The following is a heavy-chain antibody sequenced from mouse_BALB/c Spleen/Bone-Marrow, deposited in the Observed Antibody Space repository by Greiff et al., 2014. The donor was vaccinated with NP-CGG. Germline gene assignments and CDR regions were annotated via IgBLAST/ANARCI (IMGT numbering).Heavy chain of an antibody. Sequence: EVKLVESGPELVKPGASVMVSCKAFGYAFTRYNMYWVKQSHGKSLEWIGYIDPYSGGTNYNQKFKGKATLTVDKSSSTAYMHLNSLTSEDSAVYYCARELSRAVDYWGQGTSVTVSS. V-gene: IGHV1S135*01. CDR3: ARELSRAVDY. J-gene: IGHJ4*01. CDR1: GYAFTRYN. D-gene: IGHD2-12*01. CDR2: IDPYSGGT.